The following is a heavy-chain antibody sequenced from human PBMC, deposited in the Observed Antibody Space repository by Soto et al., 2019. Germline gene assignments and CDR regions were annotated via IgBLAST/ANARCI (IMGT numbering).Heavy chain of an antibody. Sequence: QVQLVESGGGLVKPGGSLRLSCAASGFTFSDYYMTWIRQAPGKGLEWVAFIDGSGTTIYDADSVKGRFTISRDNAKNSLYLQMNGLRAEDTAVYYCARDVTPRGYSYDVSFDYWGQGSLVTLSS. CDR2: IDGSGTTI. CDR3: ARDVTPRGYSYDVSFDY. V-gene: IGHV3-11*01. D-gene: IGHD5-18*01. J-gene: IGHJ4*02. CDR1: GFTFSDYY.